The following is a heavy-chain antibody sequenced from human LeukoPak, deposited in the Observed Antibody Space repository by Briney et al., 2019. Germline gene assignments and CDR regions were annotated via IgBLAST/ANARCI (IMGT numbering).Heavy chain of an antibody. V-gene: IGHV2-5*02. Sequence: SGPTLVNPTQTLTLTCTFSGFSLSTSGVGVGWIRQPPGKALEWLALIYWDDDKRYSPSLKSRLTITKDTSKNQVVLTMTNMDPVDTATYYCARTSPYIAAAGHVDYWGQGTLVTVSS. D-gene: IGHD6-13*01. CDR2: IYWDDDK. CDR1: GFSLSTSGVG. CDR3: ARTSPYIAAAGHVDY. J-gene: IGHJ4*02.